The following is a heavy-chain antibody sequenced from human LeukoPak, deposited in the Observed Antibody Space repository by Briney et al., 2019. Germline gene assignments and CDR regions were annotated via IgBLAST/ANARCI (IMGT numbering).Heavy chain of an antibody. D-gene: IGHD3-10*01. CDR2: INQHGSQI. CDR3: ARLFGEVTIYDY. Sequence: GGSLRLSCAASGFTFSNSWMSWVRQAPGRGLEWVASINQHGSQIHYVDSVKGRFTISRDNAKNSLYLEMSSLRAEDTAEYYCARLFGEVTIYDYWGQGTLVTVSS. CDR1: GFTFSNSW. J-gene: IGHJ4*02. V-gene: IGHV3-7*01.